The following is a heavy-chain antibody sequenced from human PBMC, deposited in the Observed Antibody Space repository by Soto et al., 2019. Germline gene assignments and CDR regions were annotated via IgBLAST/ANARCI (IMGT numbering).Heavy chain of an antibody. CDR3: ARELQYSSTPYFDY. J-gene: IGHJ4*01. CDR2: IWYDGSNK. D-gene: IGHD6-13*01. V-gene: IGHV3-33*01. CDR1: GFTFSSYG. Sequence: SLGLSCAESGFTFSSYGMHWVRQAPGEGLECVAVIWYDGSNKYYADSVKGRFTISSDNSMNRLYPQMNSLSAEFTAVYYWARELQYSSTPYFDYWGQGTMVTVSS.